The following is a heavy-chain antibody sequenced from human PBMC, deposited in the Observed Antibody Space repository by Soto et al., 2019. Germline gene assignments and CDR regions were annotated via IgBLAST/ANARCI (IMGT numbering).Heavy chain of an antibody. V-gene: IGHV3-23*01. D-gene: IGHD3-22*01. J-gene: IGHJ6*02. CDR3: AKVSTYYYDSSGPRAQGVYYYYGMDV. CDR2: ISGSGGST. CDR1: VFIFSSDA. Sequence: GGSLRLPCAASVFIFSSDAMIWVRQASGKGLEWVPAISGSGGSTYYADSVKGRFTISRDNSTNTLYLQMKSLRAEDTAVYDCAKVSTYYYDSSGPRAQGVYYYYGMDVWGQGTTVTVSS.